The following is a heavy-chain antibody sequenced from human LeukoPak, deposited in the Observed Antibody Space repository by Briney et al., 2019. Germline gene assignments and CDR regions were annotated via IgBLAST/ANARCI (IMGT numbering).Heavy chain of an antibody. D-gene: IGHD1-26*01. V-gene: IGHV3-48*01. Sequence: GGSLRLSCAASGFTFSSYTMNWVRQAPGKGLEWGSYISSSGKSIYYADSVKGRFIISRDNAKNSLYLQVNDPRAEDTAVYYCARDPYSGSYGNYYYYFMDVWGKGTTVTISS. J-gene: IGHJ6*03. CDR3: ARDPYSGSYGNYYYYFMDV. CDR1: GFTFSSYT. CDR2: ISSSGKSI.